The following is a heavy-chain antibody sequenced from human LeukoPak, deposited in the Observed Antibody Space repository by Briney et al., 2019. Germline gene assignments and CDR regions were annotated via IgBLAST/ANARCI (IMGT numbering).Heavy chain of an antibody. CDR2: ISGGGGST. Sequence: GGSLRLSCAASGFTFSSYAMSWVRQAPGKGLEWVSAISGGGGSTYYADSVKGRFTISRDNSKNTLYLRMNSLRAEDTAVYYCAKDSPAMVRVLFGYWGQGTLVTVSS. CDR3: AKDSPAMVRVLFGY. D-gene: IGHD3-10*01. V-gene: IGHV3-23*01. CDR1: GFTFSSYA. J-gene: IGHJ4*02.